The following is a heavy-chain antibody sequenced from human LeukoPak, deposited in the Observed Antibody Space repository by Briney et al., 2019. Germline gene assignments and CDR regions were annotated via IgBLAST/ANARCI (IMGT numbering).Heavy chain of an antibody. CDR1: GGSISSSSYY. D-gene: IGHD1-20*01. V-gene: IGHV4-39*01. CDR2: IYYSGST. CDR3: ARRVTGTETLDY. J-gene: IGHJ4*02. Sequence: PSETLSLTCTVSGGSISSSSYYWGWIRKPPGKGLEWIGSIYYSGSTYYNPSLKSRVTISVDTSKNQFSLKLSSVTAADTAVYYCARRVTGTETLDYWGQGTLVTVSS.